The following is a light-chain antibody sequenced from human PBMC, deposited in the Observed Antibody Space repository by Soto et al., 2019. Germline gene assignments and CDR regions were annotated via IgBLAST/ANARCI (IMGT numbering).Light chain of an antibody. CDR2: GAS. Sequence: EIVMSQATATLSGSPGESATLSCRASQSVSSNLAWYQQKPGQAPRLLIYGASTRATGIPARFSGSGSGTEFTLTISSLQSDDFALYYCQQYNNWPRTFGQGSNVDVK. CDR3: QQYNNWPRT. CDR1: QSVSSN. V-gene: IGKV3-15*01. J-gene: IGKJ1*01.